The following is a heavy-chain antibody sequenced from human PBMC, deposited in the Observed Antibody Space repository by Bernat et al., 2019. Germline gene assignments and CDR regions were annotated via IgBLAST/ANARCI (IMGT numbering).Heavy chain of an antibody. Sequence: QVQLVESGGGVVQPGRSLRLSCAASGFTCSSYAMHWVRQAPGKGLEWVAVISYDGSNKYYADSVKGRFTISRDNSKNPLYLQLNSLRAEDTAVYYCARDQRITMVRGHLPPYYYGMDVWGQGTTVTVSS. CDR3: ARDQRITMVRGHLPPYYYGMDV. CDR2: ISYDGSNK. J-gene: IGHJ6*02. CDR1: GFTCSSYA. V-gene: IGHV3-30-3*01. D-gene: IGHD3-10*01.